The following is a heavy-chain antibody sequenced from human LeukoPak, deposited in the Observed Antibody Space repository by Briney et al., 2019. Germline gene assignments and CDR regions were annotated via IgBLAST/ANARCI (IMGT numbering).Heavy chain of an antibody. CDR3: ARGPTISETGYFDF. J-gene: IGHJ4*03. Sequence: SETLSLTCAVYGESFSAYYWSWIRQSPGKGLEWIAEINHRGDTNYNPSVKSRVTISIDTSKNQFSHKVRSLTAADPAVYYCARGPTISETGYFDFWGQGTLVTVSS. CDR1: GESFSAYY. D-gene: IGHD1-1*01. V-gene: IGHV4-34*01. CDR2: INHRGDT.